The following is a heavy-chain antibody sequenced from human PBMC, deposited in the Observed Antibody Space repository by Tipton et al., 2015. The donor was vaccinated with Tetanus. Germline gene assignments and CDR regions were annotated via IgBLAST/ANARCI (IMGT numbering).Heavy chain of an antibody. Sequence: GLVKPSQTLSLTCAISVDSVSSNSATWNWIRQSPSRGLEWLGRTYYRSKWYYDYAVSVKSRVTISPDTSKNQFSLQLNSVTPEHTDVHKCARASSNSWPERDHWGQGTLVTVSA. CDR1: VDSVSSNSAT. CDR2: TYYRSKWYY. J-gene: IGHJ4*02. D-gene: IGHD6-13*01. V-gene: IGHV6-1*01. CDR3: ARASSNSWPERDH.